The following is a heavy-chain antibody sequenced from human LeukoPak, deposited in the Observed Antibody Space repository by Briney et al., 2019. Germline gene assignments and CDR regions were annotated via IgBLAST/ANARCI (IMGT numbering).Heavy chain of an antibody. CDR1: GYTFTSYA. CDR3: ASIAARPNDAFDI. Sequence: SVKVSCKASGYTFTSYAISWVRQAPGQGLEWMGRIIPIFGTANYAQKFQGRVTITTDESTSTAYMELSSLRSEDTAVYYCASIAARPNDAFDIWGQGTMVTVSS. J-gene: IGHJ3*02. V-gene: IGHV1-69*05. CDR2: IIPIFGTA. D-gene: IGHD6-6*01.